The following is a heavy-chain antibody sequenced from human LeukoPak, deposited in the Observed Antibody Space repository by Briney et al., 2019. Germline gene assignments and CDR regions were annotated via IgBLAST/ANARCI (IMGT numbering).Heavy chain of an antibody. CDR3: AREPSYSNYAADY. CDR2: IYTSGST. CDR1: GGSLTTYY. D-gene: IGHD4-11*01. J-gene: IGHJ4*02. V-gene: IGHV4-4*07. Sequence: PSETLSLTCTVSGGSLTTYYWSWIRQPAGKGLEWIGRIYTSGSTNYNPSLKSRVTMSVDTSKNQFSLKLSSVTAADTAVYYCAREPSYSNYAADYWGQGTLVTVSS.